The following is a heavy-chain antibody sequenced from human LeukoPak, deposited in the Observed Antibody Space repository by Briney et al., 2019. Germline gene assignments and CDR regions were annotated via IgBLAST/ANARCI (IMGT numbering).Heavy chain of an antibody. J-gene: IGHJ4*02. CDR3: ARGITIFEY. CDR2: ISTSGNTI. V-gene: IGHV3-48*03. D-gene: IGHD3-9*01. Sequence: GGSLRLSCAASGFTFSNYEMNWVRQAPGKGLEWVSYISTSGNTIYYADSVQGRFTISRDNTKKSLYLQMDSLKASDTAMYYCARGITIFEYWGQGTLVTVSS. CDR1: GFTFSNYE.